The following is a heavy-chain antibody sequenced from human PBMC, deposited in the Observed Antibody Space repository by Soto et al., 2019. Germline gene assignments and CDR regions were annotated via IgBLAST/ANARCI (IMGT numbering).Heavy chain of an antibody. V-gene: IGHV3-30*18. Sequence: VGSLRLSCAASGFTFSSYGMHWVRQAPGKGLEWVAVISYDGSNKYYADSVKGRFTISRDNSKNTLYLQMNSLRAEDTAVYYCAKDLGGRYYDFWSGYYTDYYYGMDVWGQGTTVTVSS. CDR1: GFTFSSYG. J-gene: IGHJ6*02. D-gene: IGHD3-3*01. CDR2: ISYDGSNK. CDR3: AKDLGGRYYDFWSGYYTDYYYGMDV.